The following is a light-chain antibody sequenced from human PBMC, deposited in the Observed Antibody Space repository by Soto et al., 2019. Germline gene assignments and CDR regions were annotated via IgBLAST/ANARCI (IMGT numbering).Light chain of an antibody. Sequence: QSVLTQPASVSGSPGQSITISCTGTSSDVGNYNYVSWYQQHPGKAPKLMIYDVSNRPSGVSNRFSGSKSGITASLTISGLQAEDEADYYCSSYTSSSTYVFGTGTKSPS. V-gene: IGLV2-14*01. J-gene: IGLJ1*01. CDR3: SSYTSSSTYV. CDR2: DVS. CDR1: SSDVGNYNY.